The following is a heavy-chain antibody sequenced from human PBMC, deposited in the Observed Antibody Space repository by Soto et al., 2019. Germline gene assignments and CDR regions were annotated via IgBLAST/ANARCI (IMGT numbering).Heavy chain of an antibody. CDR1: GGTFSSYT. Sequence: QVQLVQSGAEVKKPGSSVTVSCKASGGTFSSYTISWVRQAPGQGLEWMGGIIPIFGTANYAQTFEGRVTFTADESTSTSYMELSSLRSEDTAVYYCARGNHRWLQLWYFDLWGRGTLVTVSS. J-gene: IGHJ2*01. V-gene: IGHV1-69*12. CDR3: ARGNHRWLQLWYFDL. D-gene: IGHD5-12*01. CDR2: IIPIFGTA.